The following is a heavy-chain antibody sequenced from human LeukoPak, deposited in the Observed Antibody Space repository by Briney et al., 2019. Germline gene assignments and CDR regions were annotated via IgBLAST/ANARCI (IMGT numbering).Heavy chain of an antibody. CDR1: GFTFSSYA. Sequence: GGSLRLSCAASGFTFSSYAMSWVRQAPGKGLEWVSAISGSGGSTYYADSVKGRFTISRDNSKNTLYLQMNSLRAEDTAVYYCAKGRRYSRSRTTNGDGGGGYWGQGTLVTVSS. CDR2: ISGSGGST. V-gene: IGHV3-23*01. D-gene: IGHD6-13*01. CDR3: AKGRRYSRSRTTNGDGGGGY. J-gene: IGHJ4*02.